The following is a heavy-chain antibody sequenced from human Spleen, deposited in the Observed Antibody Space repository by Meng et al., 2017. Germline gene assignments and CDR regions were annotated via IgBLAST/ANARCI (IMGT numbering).Heavy chain of an antibody. J-gene: IGHJ6*02. Sequence: GESLKISCAASGFTFSSYSMNWVRQAPGKGLEWVSVIYSGGSTYYADSVKGRFTISRHNSKNTLYLQMNSLRAEDTAVYYCARDFVVRGANYGMDVWGQGTTVTVSS. D-gene: IGHD3-10*01. V-gene: IGHV3-53*04. CDR2: IYSGGST. CDR3: ARDFVVRGANYGMDV. CDR1: GFTFSSYS.